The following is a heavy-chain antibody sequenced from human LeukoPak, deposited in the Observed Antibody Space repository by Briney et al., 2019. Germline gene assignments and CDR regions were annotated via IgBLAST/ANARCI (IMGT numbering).Heavy chain of an antibody. V-gene: IGHV4-59*08. CDR2: IYYSGST. Sequence: SETLSLTCAVYGGSFSGYYWSWIRQPPGKGLEWIGYIYYSGSTNYNPSLKSRATISVDTSKIQFSLRLSSVTAADTAVYYCARLYPGFWSGYSIDYWGQGTLVTVSS. CDR1: GGSFSGYY. CDR3: ARLYPGFWSGYSIDY. J-gene: IGHJ4*02. D-gene: IGHD3-3*01.